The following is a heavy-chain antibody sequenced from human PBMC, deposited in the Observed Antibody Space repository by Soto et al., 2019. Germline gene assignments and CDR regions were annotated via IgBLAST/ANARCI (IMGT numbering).Heavy chain of an antibody. CDR3: ECFAAVDGTFYYGIDV. D-gene: IGHD6-19*01. CDR1: GFTFSRYW. J-gene: IGHJ6*02. Sequence: AGSLRLSCAASGFTFSRYWMSWVRQAPGKGREWVANIKQDGSEKYYVDSVKGRFTISRDNAKNSLYLQMNSLRAEDTEVYYCECFAAVDGTFYYGIDVWGQGTTVTVSS. V-gene: IGHV3-7*01. CDR2: IKQDGSEK.